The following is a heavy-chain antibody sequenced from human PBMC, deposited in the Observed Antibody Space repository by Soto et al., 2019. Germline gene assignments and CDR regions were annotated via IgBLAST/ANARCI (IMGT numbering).Heavy chain of an antibody. CDR3: ARALQGISKHFHS. D-gene: IGHD6-13*01. CDR2: INADSGNT. CDR1: GYTFTNYA. Sequence: SVKVSCKASGYTFTNYAIHWVRQAPGHGLEWMGWINADSGNTKYSQKFQGRVTLTRDTSASTAYMELSSLRSEDTAVYYCARALQGISKHFHSWGQGTLVTVSS. V-gene: IGHV1-3*01. J-gene: IGHJ5*02.